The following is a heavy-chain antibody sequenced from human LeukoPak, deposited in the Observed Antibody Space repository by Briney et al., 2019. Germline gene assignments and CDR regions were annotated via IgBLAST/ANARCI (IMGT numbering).Heavy chain of an antibody. CDR2: IYYSGST. D-gene: IGHD5-18*01. Sequence: SETLSLTCTVSGGSISSYYWSWIRQPPGKGLEWIGYIYYSGSTNYNPSLKSRVTISVDTSKNQFSLNLSSVTAADTAVYYCARGRGFSYGATTGFDYWGQGTLVTVFS. J-gene: IGHJ4*02. CDR1: GGSISSYY. CDR3: ARGRGFSYGATTGFDY. V-gene: IGHV4-59*01.